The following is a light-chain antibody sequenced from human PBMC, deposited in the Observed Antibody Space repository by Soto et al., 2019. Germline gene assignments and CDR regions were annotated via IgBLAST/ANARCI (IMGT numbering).Light chain of an antibody. J-gene: IGKJ3*01. CDR3: QQYSSYSS. CDR1: QSVGGW. CDR2: EAS. V-gene: IGKV1-5*03. Sequence: DIQMTQSPSTLSASVGDRVTITCRASQSVGGWLAWFQQKPGKAPRLLIYEASILESGVPSRFSGSRSGTEFTLTISSLQPDDFATYYCQQYSSYSSFGPGTKVDIK.